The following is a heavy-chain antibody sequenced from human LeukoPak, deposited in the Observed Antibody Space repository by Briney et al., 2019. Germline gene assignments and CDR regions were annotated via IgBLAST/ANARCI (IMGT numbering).Heavy chain of an antibody. Sequence: GGSLRLSCAASGFTFSSYSVNWVRQAPGKGLEWDSSISSSSSYIYYADSVKGRFTISRDNAKNSLYLQMNSLRAEDTAVYYCARDLIIVVLTNAFDIWGQGTMVTVSS. V-gene: IGHV3-21*01. D-gene: IGHD3-22*01. J-gene: IGHJ3*02. CDR3: ARDLIIVVLTNAFDI. CDR2: ISSSSSYI. CDR1: GFTFSSYS.